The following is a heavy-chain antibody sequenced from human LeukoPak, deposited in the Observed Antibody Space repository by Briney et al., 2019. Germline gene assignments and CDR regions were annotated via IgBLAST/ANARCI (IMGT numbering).Heavy chain of an antibody. CDR1: GFTFSSYW. D-gene: IGHD5-18*01. J-gene: IGHJ4*02. CDR2: INTDGSST. Sequence: GGSLILSCAASGFTFSSYWMHWVRHAPGKGLVWVSRINTDGSSTSYADSVKGRFTISRDNAKNRLYVQMNSLRAEDTAVYYCATGSGLWSPDYWGQGTLVTVSS. V-gene: IGHV3-74*01. CDR3: ATGSGLWSPDY.